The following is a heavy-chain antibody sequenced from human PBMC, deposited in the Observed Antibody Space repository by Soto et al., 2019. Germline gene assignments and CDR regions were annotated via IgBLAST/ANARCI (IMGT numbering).Heavy chain of an antibody. D-gene: IGHD2-15*01. J-gene: IGHJ4*02. CDR1: AYTLTNYA. Sequence: QVQLVQSGAEVKKPGASVRVSCQTSAYTLTNYAVSWVRQAPGQGLEWMGWISGDNGNTIYAQKFQGRVTMTTDTSTRKAYMELRSLRSDDTAVYYCATGLLGYCSGGSCYSDAWGQGTLVTVSS. CDR2: ISGDNGNT. V-gene: IGHV1-18*01. CDR3: ATGLLGYCSGGSCYSDA.